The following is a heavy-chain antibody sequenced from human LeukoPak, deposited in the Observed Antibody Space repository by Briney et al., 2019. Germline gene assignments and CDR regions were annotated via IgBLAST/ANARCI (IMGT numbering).Heavy chain of an antibody. J-gene: IGHJ6*03. CDR3: ARSSEGRYYYDSSGFSYYYYYMDV. D-gene: IGHD3-22*01. Sequence: SETLSFTCTVSGYSISSGYYWGWIRQPPGKGLEWIGSIYHSGSTYYNPSLKSRVTISVDTSKNQFSLKLSSVTAAYTAVYYCARSSEGRYYYDSSGFSYYYYYMDVWGKGTTVTISS. V-gene: IGHV4-38-2*02. CDR2: IYHSGST. CDR1: GYSISSGYY.